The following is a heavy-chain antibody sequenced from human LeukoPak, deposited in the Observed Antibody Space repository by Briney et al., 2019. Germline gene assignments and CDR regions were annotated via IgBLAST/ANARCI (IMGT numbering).Heavy chain of an antibody. V-gene: IGHV3-20*04. CDR1: GFTFDDYG. J-gene: IGHJ4*02. D-gene: IGHD5-18*01. CDR2: INWNSGRI. CDR3: AKDIGGYSFAADY. Sequence: GGSLRLSCGTSGFTFDDYGMAWVRQVPGKGLEWVSHINWNSGRIGYADSVKGRFIISRDNAKKSFLLQMNSLRAEDTALYYCAKDIGGYSFAADYWGQGTLVTVSS.